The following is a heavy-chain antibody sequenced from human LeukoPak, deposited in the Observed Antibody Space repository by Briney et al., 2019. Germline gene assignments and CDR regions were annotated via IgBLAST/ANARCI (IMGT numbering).Heavy chain of an antibody. V-gene: IGHV3-53*01. D-gene: IGHD3/OR15-3a*01. CDR2: IYSSGNT. Sequence: GGSLRLSCAASGFTVSNNYMSWVRQAPGKGLEWVSVIYSSGNTYYADSVKGRFTISRDNSKNTLYLQLNSLRAEDTAVYYCARDGLDRGSREYYFDFWGQGTLVTVSS. CDR3: ARDGLDRGSREYYFDF. CDR1: GFTVSNNY. J-gene: IGHJ4*02.